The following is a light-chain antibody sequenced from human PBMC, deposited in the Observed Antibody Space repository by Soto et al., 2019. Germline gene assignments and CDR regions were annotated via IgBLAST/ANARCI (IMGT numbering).Light chain of an antibody. V-gene: IGKV1-5*03. Sequence: DIQMTQSPSTLSASVGDRVTITCRASQSVSTWLAWYQQKPGKAPKLLIYKASNLESGVPSRFTGSGSGTDFTLTISSLAPDDFAIYYCHQRQSWPRTFGQGTKVDIK. J-gene: IGKJ1*01. CDR1: QSVSTW. CDR3: HQRQSWPRT. CDR2: KAS.